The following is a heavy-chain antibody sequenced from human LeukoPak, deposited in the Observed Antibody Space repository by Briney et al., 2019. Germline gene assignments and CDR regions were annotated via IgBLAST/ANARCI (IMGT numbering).Heavy chain of an antibody. CDR1: GGTFSSYA. CDR2: IIPIFGTA. CDR3: ASPPLTGDAFDI. V-gene: IGHV1-69*13. D-gene: IGHD7-27*01. J-gene: IGHJ3*02. Sequence: SVKVSCKASGGTFSSYAISWVRQAPGQGLEWMGGIIPIFGTANYAQKFQGRVTITADESTSTAYIELSSLRSEDTAVYYCASPPLTGDAFDIWGQGTMVTVSS.